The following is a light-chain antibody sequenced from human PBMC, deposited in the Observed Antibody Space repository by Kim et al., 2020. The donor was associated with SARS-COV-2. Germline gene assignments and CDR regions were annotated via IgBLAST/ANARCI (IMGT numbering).Light chain of an antibody. CDR2: GAS. Sequence: SPGERANRSCRASQSVSSNYLAWYQQKPGQAPRLLIYGASSRATGIPDRFSGSGSGTDFTLTITRLEPEDFAVYYCQQYSSSPATFGQGTKVDIK. CDR3: QQYSSSPAT. CDR1: QSVSSNY. V-gene: IGKV3-20*01. J-gene: IGKJ1*01.